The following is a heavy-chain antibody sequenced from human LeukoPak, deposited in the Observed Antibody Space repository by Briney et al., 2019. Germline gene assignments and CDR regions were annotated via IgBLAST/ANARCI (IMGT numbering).Heavy chain of an antibody. V-gene: IGHV4-59*01. Sequence: KPSETLSLTCTVSGGSISSYYWSWIRQPPGKGLEWIGYIYYSGSTNYNPSLKSRVTISVDTSKNQFSLKLSSVTAADTAVYYCARDAPPSTTYYDFWSAQTAYGMDVWGQGTTVTVSS. CDR3: ARDAPPSTTYYDFWSAQTAYGMDV. D-gene: IGHD3-3*01. CDR2: IYYSGST. J-gene: IGHJ6*02. CDR1: GGSISSYY.